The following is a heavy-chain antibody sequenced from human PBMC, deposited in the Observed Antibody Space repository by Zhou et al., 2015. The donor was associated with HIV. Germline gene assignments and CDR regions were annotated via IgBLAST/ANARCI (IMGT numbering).Heavy chain of an antibody. D-gene: IGHD3-10*01. J-gene: IGHJ4*02. CDR3: ATGVNRGVRTFDY. Sequence: EVQLVESGGGLVKPGGSLRLSCAASGFIFTNAWMSWVRQTPGKGLEWVGRIKTKADGGTTDYAAPVKGRFIMSRDDSKNTLYLQMKSLKTEDTAVYYCATGVNRGVRTFDYWGQGTLVTVSS. CDR2: IKTKADGGTT. CDR1: GFIFTNAW. V-gene: IGHV3-15*01.